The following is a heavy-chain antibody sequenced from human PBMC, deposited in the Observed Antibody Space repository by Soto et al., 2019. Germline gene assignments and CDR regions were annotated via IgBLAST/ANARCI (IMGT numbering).Heavy chain of an antibody. CDR1: GGTFSSYA. D-gene: IGHD2-15*01. J-gene: IGHJ6*02. V-gene: IGHV1-69*13. CDR2: IIPIFGTA. CDR3: AKVVVSATRLYYYYDMDV. Sequence: WASVKVSCKASGGTFSSYAISWVRQAPGQGLEWMGGIIPIFGTANYAQMFQGRATITADESTTTVYMQLSGLRSEDTAVYYCAKVVVSATRLYYYYDMDVWGQGTTVTVSS.